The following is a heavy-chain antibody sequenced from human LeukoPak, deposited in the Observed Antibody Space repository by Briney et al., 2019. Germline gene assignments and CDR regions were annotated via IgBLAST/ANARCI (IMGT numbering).Heavy chain of an antibody. CDR3: ARSAYSSSSGNWFDP. J-gene: IGHJ5*02. V-gene: IGHV3-20*04. Sequence: GGSLRLSCAASGFTFDDYGMSWVRQAPGKGLEWVSGINWNGGSTGCADSVKGRFTISRDSAKNSLYLQMDSLRAEDTALYYCARSAYSSSSGNWFDPWGQGTLVTVSS. CDR1: GFTFDDYG. CDR2: INWNGGST. D-gene: IGHD6-6*01.